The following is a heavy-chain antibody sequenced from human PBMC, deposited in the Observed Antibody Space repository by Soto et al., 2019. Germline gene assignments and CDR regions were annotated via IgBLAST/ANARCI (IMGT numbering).Heavy chain of an antibody. CDR3: ARGIPGYCGGATCYSGWFDP. CDR2: IIPIFGTA. Sequence: ASVKVSCKASGGTFSSYAISWVRQAPGQGLEWMGGIIPIFGTANYAQKFQGRVTITADESTSTAYMELSSLRSEDTAVYCCARGIPGYCGGATCYSGWFDPWGQGTLVTVSS. D-gene: IGHD2-15*01. V-gene: IGHV1-69*13. J-gene: IGHJ5*02. CDR1: GGTFSSYA.